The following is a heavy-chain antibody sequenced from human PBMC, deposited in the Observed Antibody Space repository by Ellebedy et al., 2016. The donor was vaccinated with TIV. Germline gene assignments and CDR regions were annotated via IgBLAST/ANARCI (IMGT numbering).Heavy chain of an antibody. CDR2: ISYDGSDK. D-gene: IGHD3-22*01. J-gene: IGHJ5*02. Sequence: GESLKISCAASGFTFSSYGMHWVRQAPGKGLEWVAVISYDGSDKYYADSVKGRFTISRDNSKNTLYLQMNSLRAEDTAVYYCATMIAVSLEENWFDPWGQGTLVTVSS. CDR1: GFTFSSYG. CDR3: ATMIAVSLEENWFDP. V-gene: IGHV3-30*03.